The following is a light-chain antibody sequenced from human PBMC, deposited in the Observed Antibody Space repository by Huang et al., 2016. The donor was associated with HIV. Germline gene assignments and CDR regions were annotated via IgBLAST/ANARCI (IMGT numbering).Light chain of an antibody. CDR2: AAS. V-gene: IGKV1-NL1*01. Sequence: DIQMTQSPSSLSASAGDRVTITCRASQGIRNSLDWYQHKPGTGPKLLLYAASRLQSGAPSRFRGSGSGTEYTLTISSLQPEDFATYYCQQYYSTPSLTFGGGTKVEIK. J-gene: IGKJ4*01. CDR3: QQYYSTPSLT. CDR1: QGIRNS.